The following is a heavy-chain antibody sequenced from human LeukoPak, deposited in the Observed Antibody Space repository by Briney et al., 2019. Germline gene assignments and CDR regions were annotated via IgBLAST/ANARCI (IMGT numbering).Heavy chain of an antibody. CDR1: GFTFSSYA. J-gene: IGHJ4*02. V-gene: IGHV3-23*01. CDR2: ISGSSGST. CDR3: AGEAEAGTDY. Sequence: GGSLRLSCAASGFTFSSYAMSWVRQAPGKGLEWVSAISGSSGSTYYADSVKGRFTISRDNSKNTPYLQMNSLRVEDTAVYYCAGEAEAGTDYWGQGTLVTVSS. D-gene: IGHD6-19*01.